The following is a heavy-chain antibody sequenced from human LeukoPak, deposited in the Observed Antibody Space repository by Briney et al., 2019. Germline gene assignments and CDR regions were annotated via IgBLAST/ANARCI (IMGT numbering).Heavy chain of an antibody. V-gene: IGHV4-34*01. D-gene: IGHD3-16*01. Sequence: KPSEPLSLTCAVYGGSFSGFYWTWLRQPPGKGLEWIGEINDSENTNCNPSLKSRVTISVDTSKNQFSLNLNSVTAADTAVYYCARDMGENDCWGQGTLVTVSS. J-gene: IGHJ4*02. CDR3: ARDMGENDC. CDR1: GGSFSGFY. CDR2: INDSENT.